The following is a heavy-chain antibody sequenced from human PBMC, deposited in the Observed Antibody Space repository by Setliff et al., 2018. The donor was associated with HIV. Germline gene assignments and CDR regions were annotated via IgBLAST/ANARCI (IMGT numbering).Heavy chain of an antibody. V-gene: IGHV4-4*08. CDR1: GGSISSYY. CDR2: MYTSGST. Sequence: CTVSGGSISSYYWSWIRQPPGKGLEWIGHMYTSGSTTYNPSLKSRVTLSVDTSRNQFSLKLSSVTAADTAVYYCARAINKSFDIWGQGTMVTVSS. J-gene: IGHJ3*02. CDR3: ARAINKSFDI.